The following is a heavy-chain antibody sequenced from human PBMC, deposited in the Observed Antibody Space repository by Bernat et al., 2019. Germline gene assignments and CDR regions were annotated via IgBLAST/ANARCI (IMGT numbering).Heavy chain of an antibody. CDR3: AKGGYDFWSGYYRVFNWLDP. Sequence: QVQLVESGGGVVQPGRSLRLSCASSGISFSSYGMHWVRQAPGKGLEWVALISHDGNNKYYADSVKGRFTISRDNSENTLYLHMNSLRPEDTAVYYCAKGGYDFWSGYYRVFNWLDPWGKGTLVTVSS. CDR2: ISHDGNNK. D-gene: IGHD3-3*01. CDR1: GISFSSYG. J-gene: IGHJ5*02. V-gene: IGHV3-30*18.